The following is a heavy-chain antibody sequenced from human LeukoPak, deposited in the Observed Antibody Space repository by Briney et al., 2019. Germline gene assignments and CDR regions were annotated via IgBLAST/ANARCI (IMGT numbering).Heavy chain of an antibody. Sequence: GRSLRLSCVASGFTFSSYAMSWVRQAPGKGLDWVSGIRGSGDSTYYADSVKGRFTISRDNSKNTLYLQMNSLRAEDTAVYYCAKEPWSFDYWGQGTLVTVSS. CDR2: IRGSGDST. J-gene: IGHJ4*02. CDR1: GFTFSSYA. CDR3: AKEPWSFDY. D-gene: IGHD2-8*02. V-gene: IGHV3-23*01.